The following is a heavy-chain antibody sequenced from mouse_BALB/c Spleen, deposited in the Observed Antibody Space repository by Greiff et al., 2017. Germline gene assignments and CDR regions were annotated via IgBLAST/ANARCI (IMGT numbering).Heavy chain of an antibody. CDR2: IDPENGDT. V-gene: IGHV14-4*02. Sequence: DVQLQESGAELVRSGASVKLSCTASGFNIKDYYMHWVKQRPEQGLEWIGWIDPENGDTEYAPKFQGKATMTADTSSNTAYLQLSSLTSEDTAVYYCNAHGSSSWYFDVWGAGTTVTVSS. CDR1: GFNIKDYY. CDR3: NAHGSSSWYFDV. D-gene: IGHD1-1*01. J-gene: IGHJ1*01.